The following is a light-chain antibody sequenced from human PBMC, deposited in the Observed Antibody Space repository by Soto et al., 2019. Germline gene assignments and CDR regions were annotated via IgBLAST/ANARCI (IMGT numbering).Light chain of an antibody. Sequence: QSVLTQPPSASGTPGQRVSISCSGSNSNIGSKYVYWYQHLPGKAPKLLMYRNTQRPSGVPDRFSGSKSGTSASLAIIGLQSEDEADYYCDACANDRGAYVFGAGTKLTVL. J-gene: IGLJ2*01. CDR3: DACANDRGAYV. V-gene: IGLV1-47*01. CDR1: NSNIGSKY. CDR2: RNT.